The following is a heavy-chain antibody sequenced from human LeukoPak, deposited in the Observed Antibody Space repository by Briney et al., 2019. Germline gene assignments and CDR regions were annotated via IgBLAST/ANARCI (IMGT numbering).Heavy chain of an antibody. CDR2: INPNSGGT. J-gene: IGHJ5*02. CDR3: ARDLQDGSGSYSRYNWFDP. D-gene: IGHD3-10*01. V-gene: IGHV1-2*02. CDR1: GYTFTGYY. Sequence: ASVKVSCKASGYTFTGYYMHWVRQAPGQGLEWMGWINPNSGGTNYAQKFQGRVTMTRDTSISTAYMELIRLRSDDTAVYYCARDLQDGSGSYSRYNWFDPWGQGTLVTVSS.